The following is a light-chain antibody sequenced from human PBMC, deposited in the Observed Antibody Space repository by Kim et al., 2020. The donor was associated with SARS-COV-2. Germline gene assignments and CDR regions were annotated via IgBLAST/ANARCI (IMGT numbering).Light chain of an antibody. CDR1: QGIGSW. Sequence: ASVGDRLTFTCRASQGIGSWLAWYQQKPGKAPKLLISAASTLQSGVPSRFSGSGSGTDFTLTISSLQPEDFATYFCQQANRFPLTFGGGTKVEIK. J-gene: IGKJ4*01. CDR3: QQANRFPLT. CDR2: AAS. V-gene: IGKV1D-12*01.